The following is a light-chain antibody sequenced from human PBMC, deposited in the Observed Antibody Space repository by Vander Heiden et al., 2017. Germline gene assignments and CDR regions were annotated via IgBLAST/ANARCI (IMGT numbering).Light chain of an antibody. CDR2: DVT. V-gene: IGLV2-14*03. CDR3: SSYTSSNTLV. CDR1: SSDVGAYNY. Sequence: QSALTQPVTVLGSPGQSITISCTETSSDVGAYNYVSWYQQPPGKAPNLIIYDVTNRPSGVSNRFSGSKSGNTASLTTSGLQAEDEADYYGSSYTSSNTLVFGTGTKVTVL. J-gene: IGLJ1*01.